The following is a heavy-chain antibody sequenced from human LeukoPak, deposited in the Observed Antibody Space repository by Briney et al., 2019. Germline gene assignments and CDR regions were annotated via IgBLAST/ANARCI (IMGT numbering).Heavy chain of an antibody. CDR1: GGSVSSGSYY. D-gene: IGHD4-17*01. J-gene: IGHJ4*02. Sequence: SETLSLTCTVSGGSVSSGSYYWSSIRQPPGKGLEWIGYIYYSGSTTYNPSLKSRVTISVDTSKNKFSLKLSSVTAADTAVYYCARVPISTTARGYFDYWGQGTLVTVSS. CDR2: IYYSGST. V-gene: IGHV4-61*01. CDR3: ARVPISTTARGYFDY.